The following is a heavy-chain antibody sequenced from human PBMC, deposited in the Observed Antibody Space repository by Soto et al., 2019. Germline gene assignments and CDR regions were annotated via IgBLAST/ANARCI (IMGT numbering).Heavy chain of an antibody. CDR1: GASISGYH. Sequence: SETLSLTCTVSGASISGYHWSWIRQPPGKGPECLGYISYSGATNYNPSLKSRVTMSIDTSKNQFSLQLNSVTAADTAVYYCARGFAIDWYTYYFDYWGQGPLVTVSS. D-gene: IGHD3-9*01. CDR2: ISYSGAT. J-gene: IGHJ4*02. CDR3: ARGFAIDWYTYYFDY. V-gene: IGHV4-59*08.